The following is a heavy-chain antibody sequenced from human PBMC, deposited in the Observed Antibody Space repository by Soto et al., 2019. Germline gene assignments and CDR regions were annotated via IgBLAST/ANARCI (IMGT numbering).Heavy chain of an antibody. D-gene: IGHD3-22*01. V-gene: IGHV1-18*01. Sequence: ASVKVSCKASGYTFTSSGISWVRQAPGQGLEWMGWISAYNGNTNYAQKLQGRVTMTTDTSTSTAYMELTTLRSDDTAVYYCARDYYDSSGYFLPYGFDIWGQGTMVTV. CDR1: GYTFTSSG. CDR3: ARDYYDSSGYFLPYGFDI. J-gene: IGHJ3*02. CDR2: ISAYNGNT.